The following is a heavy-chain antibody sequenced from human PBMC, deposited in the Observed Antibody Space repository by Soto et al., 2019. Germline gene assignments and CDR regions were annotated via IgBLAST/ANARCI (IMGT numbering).Heavy chain of an antibody. CDR1: GYSFRSYW. Sequence: PGECLKISCKTSGYSFRSYWIGWVRQMAVKGLEWMGIIYPGDSNTRYSPSFQGQVTISADKSISTAFLQWSSLKAADSAMYYCARHLHSDSVHITPVSPDYWGQGTLVTVSS. V-gene: IGHV5-51*01. CDR2: IYPGDSNT. D-gene: IGHD4-4*01. J-gene: IGHJ4*02. CDR3: ARHLHSDSVHITPVSPDY.